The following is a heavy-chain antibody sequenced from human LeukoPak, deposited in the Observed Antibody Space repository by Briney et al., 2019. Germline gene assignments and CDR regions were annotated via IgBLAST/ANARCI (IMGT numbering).Heavy chain of an antibody. J-gene: IGHJ4*02. CDR2: ISYDGSNT. V-gene: IGHV3-30*03. CDR3: VTEVSGSFPT. CDR1: GFTFSSYD. D-gene: IGHD1-26*01. Sequence: GGSLRLSCAASGFTFSSYDMHWVRQAPGKGLEWVAVISYDGSNTYYADSVKGRFTISRDNSKNTLYLQMNSLKNEDTAVYYCVTEVSGSFPTWGQGTLVTVSS.